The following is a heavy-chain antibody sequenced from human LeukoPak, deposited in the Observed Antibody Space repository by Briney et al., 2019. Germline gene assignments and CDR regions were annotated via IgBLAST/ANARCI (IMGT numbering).Heavy chain of an antibody. D-gene: IGHD3-9*01. Sequence: ASVKVSCKVSGYTLTELSMHWVRQAPGKGLEWMEGFDPEDGETIYAQKFQGRVTMTEDTSTDTAYMELSSLRSEDTAVYYCATEFLNYDILTGPKPMDVWGKGTTVTVSS. CDR2: FDPEDGET. CDR1: GYTLTELS. V-gene: IGHV1-24*01. CDR3: ATEFLNYDILTGPKPMDV. J-gene: IGHJ6*03.